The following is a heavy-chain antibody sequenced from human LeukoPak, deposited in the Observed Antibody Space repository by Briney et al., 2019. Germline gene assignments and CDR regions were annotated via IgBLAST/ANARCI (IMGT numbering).Heavy chain of an antibody. D-gene: IGHD3-10*01. Sequence: GGSLRLSCAASGFTFSSYWMHWVRQTPGKGLVWVSRIKSDGSTIYADSVKGRFTISRDNARNTPYLQMNSLRVEDTAMYYCARAVTYFYGSVTYDWFDPWGQGTLVTVSS. V-gene: IGHV3-74*01. CDR3: ARAVTYFYGSVTYDWFDP. J-gene: IGHJ5*02. CDR1: GFTFSSYW. CDR2: IKSDGST.